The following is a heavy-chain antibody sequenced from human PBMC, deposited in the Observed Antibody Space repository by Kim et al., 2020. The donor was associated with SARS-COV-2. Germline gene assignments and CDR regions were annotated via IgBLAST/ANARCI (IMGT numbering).Heavy chain of an antibody. CDR3: ARHRTAGTSYYYYGMDV. CDR2: IYYSGST. V-gene: IGHV4-39*01. D-gene: IGHD6-13*01. J-gene: IGHJ6*02. CDR1: GGSISSSSYY. Sequence: SETLSLTCTVSGGSISSSSYYWGWIRQPPGKGLEWIGSIYYSGSTYYNPSLKSRVTISVDTSKNQFSLKLSSVTAADTAVYYCARHRTAGTSYYYYGMDVWGQGTTVTVSS.